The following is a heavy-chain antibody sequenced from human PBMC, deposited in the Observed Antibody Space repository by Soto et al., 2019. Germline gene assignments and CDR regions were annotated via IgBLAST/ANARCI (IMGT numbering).Heavy chain of an antibody. Sequence: GSLRLSCAASGFTFSTYVMSWVRQAPGKGLEWVSAVSGGGTSTYYADSVKGRFTISRDNSKNTLYLQMDSLRAEDTAVYYCAKEMRPYYYYMDVWGKGTTVTVSS. V-gene: IGHV3-23*01. D-gene: IGHD6-25*01. CDR1: GFTFSTYV. J-gene: IGHJ6*03. CDR2: VSGGGTST. CDR3: AKEMRPYYYYMDV.